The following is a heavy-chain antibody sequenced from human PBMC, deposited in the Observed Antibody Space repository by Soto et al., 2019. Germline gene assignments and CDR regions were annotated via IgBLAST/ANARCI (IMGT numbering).Heavy chain of an antibody. CDR2: IIPIFGTA. D-gene: IGHD3-16*02. CDR1: GGTFSRYA. J-gene: IGHJ4*02. CDR3: ATHDFTFGGVIVGPDY. Sequence: SVKVSCKASGGTFSRYAIRWVRQAPGQGLEWMGGIIPIFGTATYAQKFQGRVTITADESTSTAYMELRSLRSEDTAVYYCATHDFTFGGVIVGPDYWGQGTLVTVS. V-gene: IGHV1-69*13.